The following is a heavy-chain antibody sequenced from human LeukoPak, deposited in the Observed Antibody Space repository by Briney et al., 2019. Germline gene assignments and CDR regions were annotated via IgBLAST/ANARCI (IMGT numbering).Heavy chain of an antibody. CDR2: ISYDGSNK. CDR1: GFTFSSYG. CDR3: AKDLRRDGYLYYFDY. D-gene: IGHD5-24*01. J-gene: IGHJ4*02. Sequence: PGRSLRLSCAASGFTFSSYGMHWVRQAPGKGLEWVAVISYDGSNKYYADSVKGRFTISRDNSKNTLYLQMNSLRAEDTAVYYCAKDLRRDGYLYYFDYWGQGTLVTVSS. V-gene: IGHV3-30*18.